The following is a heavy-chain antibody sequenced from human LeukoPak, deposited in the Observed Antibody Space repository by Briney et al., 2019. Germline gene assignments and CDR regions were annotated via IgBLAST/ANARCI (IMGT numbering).Heavy chain of an antibody. Sequence: PSETLSLTCTVSGGSISSYYWSWIRQPPGKGLEWIGYIYYSGSTNYNPSLKSRVTISVDTSKNQFSLGLTSVTAADTAVYYCARFGSDTYGYKYYFDSWGQGSLATVSS. CDR3: ARFGSDTYGYKYYFDS. D-gene: IGHD3-16*01. CDR2: IYYSGST. J-gene: IGHJ4*02. V-gene: IGHV4-59*08. CDR1: GGSISSYY.